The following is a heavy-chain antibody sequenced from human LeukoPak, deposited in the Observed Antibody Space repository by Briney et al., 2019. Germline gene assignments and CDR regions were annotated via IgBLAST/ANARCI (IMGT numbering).Heavy chain of an antibody. D-gene: IGHD6-19*01. Sequence: SETLSLTCTVSGGSISSYYWGWIRQPPGKGLEWIGSIYYSGSTYYNPSLKSRVTISVDTSKNQFSLKLSSVTAADTAVYYCARRNPAVAGKYYFDYWGQGTLVTVSS. CDR3: ARRNPAVAGKYYFDY. V-gene: IGHV4-39*01. J-gene: IGHJ4*02. CDR2: IYYSGST. CDR1: GGSISSYY.